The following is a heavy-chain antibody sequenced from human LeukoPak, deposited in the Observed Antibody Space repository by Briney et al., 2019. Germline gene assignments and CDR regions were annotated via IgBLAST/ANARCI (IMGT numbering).Heavy chain of an antibody. CDR1: GYTFSNFV. J-gene: IGHJ4*02. V-gene: IGHV1-18*01. CDR2: ISVYNGNA. D-gene: IGHD1-14*01. Sequence: ASVKASCRASGYTFSNFVITWVRQAPGQGLEWMGWISVYNGNAIYAQNLQGRVTMTTDTSTSTAYLELTSLKSDDAAIYYCARSGPQDWALDHWGRGSLVTVSP. CDR3: ARSGPQDWALDH.